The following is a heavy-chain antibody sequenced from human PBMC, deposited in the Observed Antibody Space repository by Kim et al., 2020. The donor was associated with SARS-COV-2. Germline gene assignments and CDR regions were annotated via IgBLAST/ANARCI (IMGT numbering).Heavy chain of an antibody. Sequence: ASVKVSCKVSGYTLTELSMHWVRQAPGKGLEWMGGFDPEDGETIYAQKFQGRVTMTEDTSTDTAYMELSSLRSEDTAVYYCATARGIERALGYCSGGSCPRVEFWFDPWGQGTLVTVSS. CDR3: ATARGIERALGYCSGGSCPRVEFWFDP. V-gene: IGHV1-24*01. D-gene: IGHD2-15*01. CDR1: GYTLTELS. CDR2: FDPEDGET. J-gene: IGHJ5*02.